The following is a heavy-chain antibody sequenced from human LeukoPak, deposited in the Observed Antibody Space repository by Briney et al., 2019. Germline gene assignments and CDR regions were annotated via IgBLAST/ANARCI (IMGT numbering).Heavy chain of an antibody. CDR2: IYHSGST. CDR3: ARDSSVITNYYYMDV. CDR1: GYSINSGYY. Sequence: PSETLSLTCTVSGYSINSGYYWEWIRQPPGKGLEWIGTIYHSGSTYYNPSLKSRVTMSVDRFKNQFSLKLSSVTAAGTAVYYCARDSSVITNYYYMDVWGKGTTVTVSS. D-gene: IGHD3-22*01. J-gene: IGHJ6*03. V-gene: IGHV4-38-2*02.